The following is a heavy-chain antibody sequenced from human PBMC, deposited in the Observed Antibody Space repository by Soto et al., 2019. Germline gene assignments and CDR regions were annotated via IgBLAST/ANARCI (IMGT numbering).Heavy chain of an antibody. V-gene: IGHV3-64*01. J-gene: IGHJ4*02. CDR1: GFTFSSYA. D-gene: IGHD5-12*01. CDR2: INSNGGST. Sequence: EVRLVESGGGLVQPGGSLRLSCAASGFTFSSYAMHWVRQAPGKGLEYVSVINSNGGSTYYANSVKGRFTISRDNSKNTLYLQMGSLRAEDMAVYYCARTSGYAFDYWGQGTLVTVSS. CDR3: ARTSGYAFDY.